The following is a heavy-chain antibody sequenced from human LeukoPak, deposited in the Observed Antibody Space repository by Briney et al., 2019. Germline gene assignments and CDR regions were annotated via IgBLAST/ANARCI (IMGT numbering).Heavy chain of an antibody. D-gene: IGHD4-17*01. CDR3: ARDVSDYGDYESAFDI. CDR1: GFTFDDYA. CDR2: ITWKGGSI. Sequence: PGRSLRLSCAASGFTFDDYAMHWVRQAPGKGLEWVSSITWKGGSIAYADSVKGRFTISRDNAKNSLYLQMNSLKAEDTAFYYCARDVSDYGDYESAFDIWGQGTLVTVSS. J-gene: IGHJ4*02. V-gene: IGHV3-9*01.